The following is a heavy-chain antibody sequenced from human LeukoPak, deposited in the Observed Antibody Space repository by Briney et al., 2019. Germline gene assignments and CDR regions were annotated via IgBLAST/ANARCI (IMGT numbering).Heavy chain of an antibody. CDR1: GGTFSSYA. Sequence: ASVKVSCKASGGTFSSYAISWVRQAPGQGLEWMGGIIPIFGTANYAQKFQGRVTITADESTSTAYMELSSLRSEDTAVYYCARDPADGYNNSDYWGQGTLVTVSS. D-gene: IGHD5-24*01. V-gene: IGHV1-69*13. CDR2: IIPIFGTA. J-gene: IGHJ4*02. CDR3: ARDPADGYNNSDY.